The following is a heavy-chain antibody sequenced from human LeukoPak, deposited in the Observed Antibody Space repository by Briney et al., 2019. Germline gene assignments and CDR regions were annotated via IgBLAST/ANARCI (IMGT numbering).Heavy chain of an antibody. V-gene: IGHV1-24*01. Sequence: ASVKVSCKVSGYTLTELSMHWVRQAPGKGLEWMGGFDPEDGETIYAQKFQGRVTITTDESTSTAYMELSSLRSEDTAVYYCARDPGYSGSYYDAFDIWGQGTMVTVSS. D-gene: IGHD1-26*01. CDR2: FDPEDGET. J-gene: IGHJ3*02. CDR3: ARDPGYSGSYYDAFDI. CDR1: GYTLTELS.